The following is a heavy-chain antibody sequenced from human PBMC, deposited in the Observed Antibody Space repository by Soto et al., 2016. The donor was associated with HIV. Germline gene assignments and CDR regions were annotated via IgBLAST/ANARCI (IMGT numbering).Heavy chain of an antibody. V-gene: IGHV3-66*01. J-gene: IGHJ4*02. CDR2: IYSDGKT. CDR3: ARGGAVRYYYDSNGYYPLDY. Sequence: EVELVESGGRLVQPGGPVRLSCAASGFTVSSNYMTWVRQAPGKGLEWVSVIYSDGKTYYVDSVKGRFTISRDNSNNTLYLQMNSLRAEDTAMYYCARGGAVRYYYDSNGYYPLDYWGQGTLVTVSS. CDR1: GFTVSSNY. D-gene: IGHD3-22*01.